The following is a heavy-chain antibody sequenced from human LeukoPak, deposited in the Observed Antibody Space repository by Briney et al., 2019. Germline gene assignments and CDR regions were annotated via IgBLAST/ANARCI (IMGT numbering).Heavy chain of an antibody. D-gene: IGHD1-26*01. J-gene: IGHJ4*02. CDR1: GGSISSYY. CDR2: IYYSGST. CDR3: ARGSWELPPFDY. Sequence: SETLSLTCTVSGGSISSYYWSWIRQPPGKGLEWIGYIYYSGSTNYNLSLTSRVTISVDTSKNQFSLKLSSVTAADTAVYYCARGSWELPPFDYWGQGTLVTVSS. V-gene: IGHV4-59*01.